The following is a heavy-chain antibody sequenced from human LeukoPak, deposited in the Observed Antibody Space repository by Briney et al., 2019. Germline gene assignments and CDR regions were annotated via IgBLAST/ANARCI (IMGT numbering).Heavy chain of an antibody. CDR2: INDDGGSS. Sequence: PGGSLRFSCAASGFTFSGYAMSWVRQAPGKGLEWVSAINDDGGSSYYADSVKGRFTISRDSSKNTLYLQMNSLRAEDTAVYYCTKGHRTFDPWGQGTLVTVSS. CDR1: GFTFSGYA. D-gene: IGHD1-14*01. V-gene: IGHV3-23*01. J-gene: IGHJ5*02. CDR3: TKGHRTFDP.